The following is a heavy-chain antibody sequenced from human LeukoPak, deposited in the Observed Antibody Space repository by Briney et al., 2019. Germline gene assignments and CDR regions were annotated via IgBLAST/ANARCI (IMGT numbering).Heavy chain of an antibody. Sequence: GGSLRLSCAASGFTFSPLGMNWVRQAPGRGLEWVSYISSGSNTTYYADSVKGRFTISRDNAKNSLYLQLNSLRDEDTALYYCARDWTGYYGSDYWGQGTLVTVSS. V-gene: IGHV3-48*02. CDR1: GFTFSPLG. D-gene: IGHD3/OR15-3a*01. J-gene: IGHJ4*02. CDR2: ISSGSNTT. CDR3: ARDWTGYYGSDY.